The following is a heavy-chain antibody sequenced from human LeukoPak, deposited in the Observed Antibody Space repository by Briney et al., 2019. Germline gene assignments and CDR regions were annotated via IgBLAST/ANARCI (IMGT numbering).Heavy chain of an antibody. J-gene: IGHJ4*02. D-gene: IGHD3-10*01. V-gene: IGHV3-30-3*01. Sequence: TGGSLRLSCAASGFTFSSYAMHWVRQAPGKGLEWVAVISYDGSNKYYADSVKGRFTISRDNSKNTLFLQMNSLRAEDTAVYYCARDDRGLGSGPPHDYWGQGTLVTVSS. CDR1: GFTFSSYA. CDR3: ARDDRGLGSGPPHDY. CDR2: ISYDGSNK.